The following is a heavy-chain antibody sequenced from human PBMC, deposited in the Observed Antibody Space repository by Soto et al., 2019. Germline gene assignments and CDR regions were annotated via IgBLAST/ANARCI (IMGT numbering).Heavy chain of an antibody. V-gene: IGHV1-46*01. CDR1: GYTFTSYY. CDR2: INPSGGST. J-gene: IGHJ5*02. D-gene: IGHD1-26*01. Sequence: ASVKVSCKASGYTFTSYYMHWVRQAPGQGLEWMGIINPSGGSTSYAQKFQGRVTMTRDTSTSTVYMELSSLRSEDTAVYYCARDEARGRVGDSPRGWFEPWGQGTLVTVPQ. CDR3: ARDEARGRVGDSPRGWFEP.